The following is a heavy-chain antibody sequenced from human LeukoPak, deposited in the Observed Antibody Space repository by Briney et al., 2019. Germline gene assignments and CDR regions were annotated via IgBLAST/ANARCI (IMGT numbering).Heavy chain of an antibody. CDR1: GYTFTDYY. CDR2: INPHSGGT. Sequence: ASVKVSCKASGYTFTDYYMHWVRQAPGQGLEWMGWINPHSGGTKYAQKFQGRVTMTRDTSISTAYMELSRLRSDDAAVYYCARDITFCDSTSCPAIFDYWGQGTLVTVSS. D-gene: IGHD2-2*01. V-gene: IGHV1-2*02. J-gene: IGHJ4*02. CDR3: ARDITFCDSTSCPAIFDY.